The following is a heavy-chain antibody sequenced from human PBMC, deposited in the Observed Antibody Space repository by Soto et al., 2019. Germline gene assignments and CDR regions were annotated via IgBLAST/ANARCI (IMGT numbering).Heavy chain of an antibody. J-gene: IGHJ4*02. CDR1: GGTFSSYA. CDR2: IIPIFGTA. V-gene: IGHV1-69*13. CDR3: ARGYLLYYYDSSGYYFDY. D-gene: IGHD3-22*01. Sequence: SVKVSCKASGGTFSSYAISWVRQAPGQRLEWMGGIIPIFGTANYAQKFQGRVTITADESTSTAYMELSSLRSEDTAVYYCARGYLLYYYDSSGYYFDYWGQGTLVTVSS.